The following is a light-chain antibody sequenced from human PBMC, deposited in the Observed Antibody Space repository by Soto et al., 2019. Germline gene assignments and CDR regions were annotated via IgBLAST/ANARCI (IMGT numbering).Light chain of an antibody. J-gene: IGKJ1*01. CDR3: QQYGSSSWT. V-gene: IGKV3-15*01. Sequence: EIAKTQSPATVSVSPGDRAPLSFRASQSVSSNLAWYHQKPGQTPRLLISGASTRAAGIPDRFSGSGSGTEFTLTISRLEPEDFAVYYCQQYGSSSWTFGQGTKVDIK. CDR1: QSVSSN. CDR2: GAS.